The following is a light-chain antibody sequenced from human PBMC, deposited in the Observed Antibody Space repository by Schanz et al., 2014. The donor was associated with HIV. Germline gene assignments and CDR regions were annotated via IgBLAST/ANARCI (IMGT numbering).Light chain of an antibody. Sequence: QSVLAQPASVSGSPGQSITISCTGTSSDVGGYNYVSWYQRHPGKAPKLMIYDVSNRPSGVSNRFSGSKSGNTASLTISGLQAEDEADYYCCSYAGITTYVVFGGGTKLTVL. V-gene: IGLV2-14*03. CDR3: CSYAGITTYVV. CDR1: SSDVGGYNY. J-gene: IGLJ2*01. CDR2: DVS.